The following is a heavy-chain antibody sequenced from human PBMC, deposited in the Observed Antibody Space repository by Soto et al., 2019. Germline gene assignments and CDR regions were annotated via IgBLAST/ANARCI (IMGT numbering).Heavy chain of an antibody. CDR1: GDSVSSNSAA. CDR2: TYYRSKWYN. CDR3: ARAFFAGATTPYYYYGMDV. J-gene: IGHJ6*02. D-gene: IGHD1-26*01. V-gene: IGHV6-1*01. Sequence: PSQTLSLTCAISGDSVSSNSAAWNWIRQTPSRGLEWLGRTYYRSKWYNDYAVSVKSRITIMPDTSKNQFSLLRNSVTPEDTAVYYCARAFFAGATTPYYYYGMDVWGQGTTVTVSS.